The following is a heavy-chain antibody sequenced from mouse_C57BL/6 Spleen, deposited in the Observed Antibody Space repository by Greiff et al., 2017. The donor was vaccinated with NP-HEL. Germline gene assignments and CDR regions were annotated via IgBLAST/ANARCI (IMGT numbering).Heavy chain of an antibody. CDR1: GYTFTSYW. J-gene: IGHJ2*01. CDR2: IDPSDSYT. D-gene: IGHD3-3*01. CDR3: ARGGRKDYFDY. V-gene: IGHV1-69*01. Sequence: QVQLKQPGAELVMPGASVKLSCKASGYTFTSYWMHWVKQRPGQGLEWIGEIDPSDSYTNYNQKFKGKSTLTVDKSSSTAYMQLSSLTSEDSAVYYCARGGRKDYFDYWGQGTTLTVSS.